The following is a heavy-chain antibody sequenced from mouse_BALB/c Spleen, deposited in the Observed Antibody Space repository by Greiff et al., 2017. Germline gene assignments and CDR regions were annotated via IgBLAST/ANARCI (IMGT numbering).Heavy chain of an antibody. CDR2: ISYSGST. CDR1: GYSITSDYV. D-gene: IGHD1-1*01. V-gene: IGHV3-2*02. Sequence: DVQLQESGPGLVKPSQSLSLTCTVTGYSITSDYVWNWIRQLPGNKLEWMGYISYSGSTGYHPSLKSRISITRDTSKNQFFLQLNSVTTEDTATYYCARSYYGSTFAYWGQGTLVTVSA. J-gene: IGHJ3*01. CDR3: ARSYYGSTFAY.